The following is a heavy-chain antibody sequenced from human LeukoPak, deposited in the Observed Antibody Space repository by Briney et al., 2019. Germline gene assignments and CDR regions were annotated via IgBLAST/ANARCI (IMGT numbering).Heavy chain of an antibody. D-gene: IGHD3-22*01. J-gene: IGHJ4*02. CDR1: GGSFSGYY. Sequence: TSETLSLTCAVYGGSFSGYYWSWIRQPPGKGLEWIGEINHSGSTNYNPSLKSRVTISVDTSKNQFSLKLSSVTAADTAVYYCAREAGSYDSSGYYSLYYSFDYWGQGTLVTVSS. V-gene: IGHV4-34*01. CDR3: AREAGSYDSSGYYSLYYSFDY. CDR2: INHSGST.